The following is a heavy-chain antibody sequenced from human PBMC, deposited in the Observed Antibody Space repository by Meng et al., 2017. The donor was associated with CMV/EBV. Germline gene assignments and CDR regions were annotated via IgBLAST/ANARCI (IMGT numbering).Heavy chain of an antibody. Sequence: GESLKNSCAASGFTFSSYAMHWVRQAPGKGLEWVAVISYDGSNKYYADSVKGRFTISRDNSKNTLYLQMNSLRAEDTAVYYCARDPPSAWDIVVVVAAPTYGMDVWGQGTTVTVSS. V-gene: IGHV3-30*04. J-gene: IGHJ6*02. CDR2: ISYDGSNK. D-gene: IGHD2-15*01. CDR3: ARDPPSAWDIVVVVAAPTYGMDV. CDR1: GFTFSSYA.